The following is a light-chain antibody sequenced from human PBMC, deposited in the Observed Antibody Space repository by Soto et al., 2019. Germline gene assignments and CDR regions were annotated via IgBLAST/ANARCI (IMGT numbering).Light chain of an antibody. Sequence: EIVMTQSPATLSVSPGERATLSCRASQSVNSNLAWYQQKPGQAPRPLIYGASTRATGIPARFSGSGSETEFTLTISSLQSEDFAVYYCKQYNNWWTFGQGTKVEIK. CDR3: KQYNNWWT. J-gene: IGKJ1*01. V-gene: IGKV3-15*01. CDR1: QSVNSN. CDR2: GAS.